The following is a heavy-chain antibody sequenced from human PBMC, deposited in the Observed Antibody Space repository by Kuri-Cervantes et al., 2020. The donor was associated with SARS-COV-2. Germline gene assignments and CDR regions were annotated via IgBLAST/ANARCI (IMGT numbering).Heavy chain of an antibody. D-gene: IGHD2-15*01. CDR3: ARVVAAAGGLWFDP. CDR1: GFILGSYG. J-gene: IGHJ5*02. CDR2: ISAGGGRT. Sequence: GESLKISWEASGFILGSYGMTWVRQAPGKGLQWVSSISAGGGRTDYADSVKGRFTISRDNSKKMVFLQMDKLRDEDAALYYCARVVAAAGGLWFDPWGQGTPVTVSS. V-gene: IGHV3-23*01.